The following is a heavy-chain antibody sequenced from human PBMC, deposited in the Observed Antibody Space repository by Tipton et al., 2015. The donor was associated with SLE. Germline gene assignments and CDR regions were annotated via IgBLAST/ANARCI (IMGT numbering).Heavy chain of an antibody. Sequence: TLSLTCIVSGYSISSGYYWSWIRQHPGKGLEWIGYIYYSGSTYYNPSLKSRVTISVDTSKNQFSLKLSSVTAADTAVYYCAREDGDKNYFDYWGQGTLVTVSS. J-gene: IGHJ4*02. D-gene: IGHD4-17*01. CDR3: AREDGDKNYFDY. CDR2: IYYSGST. CDR1: GYSISSGYY. V-gene: IGHV4-31*03.